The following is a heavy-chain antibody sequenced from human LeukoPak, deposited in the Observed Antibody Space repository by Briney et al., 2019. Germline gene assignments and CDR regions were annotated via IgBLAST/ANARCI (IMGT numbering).Heavy chain of an antibody. J-gene: IGHJ4*02. CDR3: AFDSSGYLHYFDY. Sequence: GGSLRLSCAASGFTFSSYAMSWVRQAPGKGLEWVSAISCSGGSTYYADSVKGRFTISRDNSKNTLYLQMNSLRAEDTAVYYCAFDSSGYLHYFDYWGQGTLVTVSS. V-gene: IGHV3-23*01. D-gene: IGHD3-22*01. CDR2: ISCSGGST. CDR1: GFTFSSYA.